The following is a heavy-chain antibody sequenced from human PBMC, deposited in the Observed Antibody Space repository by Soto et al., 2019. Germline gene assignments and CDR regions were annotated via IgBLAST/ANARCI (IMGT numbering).Heavy chain of an antibody. CDR2: ILVGSGQT. CDR3: AAISSGYYRVFDY. J-gene: IGHJ4*02. Sequence: SVKVSCKASGATFTSSTVNWVRQARGQPPEWIGWILVGSGQTNSAQKFQGRVAITRDMSTYTAYLELNSLRSDDSAVYYCAAISSGYYRVFDYWGQGTPVTV. CDR1: GATFTSST. D-gene: IGHD3-22*01. V-gene: IGHV1-58*01.